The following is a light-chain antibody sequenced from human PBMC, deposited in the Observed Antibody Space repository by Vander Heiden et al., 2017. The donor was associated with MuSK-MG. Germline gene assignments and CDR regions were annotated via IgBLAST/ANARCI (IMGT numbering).Light chain of an antibody. J-gene: IGKJ1*01. CDR3: HVDDSTPRT. CDR2: WAS. CDR1: QSVLYSSNNKNY. V-gene: IGKV4-1*01. Sequence: DILMTQSPDSLAVSLGERATINCKSSQSVLYSSNNKNYLAWYQQKPGLPPKLLIYWASTRESPVPDRLSASASGTDFTLTISSLQAEHMTVYFCHVDDSTPRTFGQGTKVEIK.